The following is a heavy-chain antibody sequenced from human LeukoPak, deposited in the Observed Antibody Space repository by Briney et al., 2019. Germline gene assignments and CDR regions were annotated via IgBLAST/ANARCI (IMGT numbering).Heavy chain of an antibody. CDR3: ARDDAYYYYMDV. V-gene: IGHV3-21*01. CDR1: GFTFSSYS. J-gene: IGHJ6*03. Sequence: GGSLRLSCAASGFTFSSYSMNWVRQAPGKGVEWVSSISSSSSYIYYADSVKGRFTISRDNAKNSLYLQMNSLRAEDTAVYYCARDDAYYYYMDVWGKGTTVTVSS. CDR2: ISSSSSYI.